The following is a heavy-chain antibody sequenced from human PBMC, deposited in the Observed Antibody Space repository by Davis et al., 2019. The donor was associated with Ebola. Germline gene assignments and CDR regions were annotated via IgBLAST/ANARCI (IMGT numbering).Heavy chain of an antibody. D-gene: IGHD4-11*01. J-gene: IGHJ2*01. V-gene: IGHV1-2*02. Sequence: ASVKVSCKASGYTFTGYYMHWVRQAPGQGLEWMGWINPNSGGTNYAQKFQGRVTMTRDTSISTAYMELSSLRSDDTAVYYCARDPAVTTYPNWYFDLWGRGTLVTVSS. CDR3: ARDPAVTTYPNWYFDL. CDR1: GYTFTGYY. CDR2: INPNSGGT.